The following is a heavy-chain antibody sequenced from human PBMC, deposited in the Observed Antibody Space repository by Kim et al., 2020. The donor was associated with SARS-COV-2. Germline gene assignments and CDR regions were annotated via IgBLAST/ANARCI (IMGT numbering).Heavy chain of an antibody. J-gene: IGHJ4*02. CDR2: ISSSRSYI. D-gene: IGHD3-10*01. CDR1: GLTFSSYN. Sequence: GGSLRLSCAASGLTFSSYNMNWVRQAPGKGLEWVSSISSSRSYIFYADSVKGRFTISRDDAKNSLYLQMNSLRAEDTAVYYCARAKGFGESGFDYWGQGT. V-gene: IGHV3-21*01. CDR3: ARAKGFGESGFDY.